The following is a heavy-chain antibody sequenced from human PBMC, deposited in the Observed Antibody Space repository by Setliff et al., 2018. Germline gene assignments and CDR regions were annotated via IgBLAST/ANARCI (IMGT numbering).Heavy chain of an antibody. J-gene: IGHJ6*03. Sequence: PSETLSLTCTVSGGSISTYYWSWIRQPPGKGLEWIGRIYYSGHTYYNASLKSRLTISVDTSKNQFSLGLRSVTAADTAVYYCARMSGFQYIDVWDKGT. CDR1: GGSISTYY. CDR3: ARMSGFQYIDV. V-gene: IGHV4-59*05. CDR2: IYYSGHT. D-gene: IGHD3-3*01.